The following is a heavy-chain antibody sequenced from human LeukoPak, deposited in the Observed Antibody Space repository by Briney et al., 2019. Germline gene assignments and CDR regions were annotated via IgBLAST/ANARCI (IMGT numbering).Heavy chain of an antibody. Sequence: GGSLRLSCAASGFTLSSYAMSWVRQAPGKGLEWVSLISGNAGSTYYADSVKGRFTISRDITKNTLYLQMNSLRAEDTAVYYCARGYDYVWGSYRPNPLDYWGQGTLVTVSS. J-gene: IGHJ4*02. CDR1: GFTLSSYA. V-gene: IGHV3-23*01. CDR3: ARGYDYVWGSYRPNPLDY. CDR2: ISGNAGST. D-gene: IGHD3-16*02.